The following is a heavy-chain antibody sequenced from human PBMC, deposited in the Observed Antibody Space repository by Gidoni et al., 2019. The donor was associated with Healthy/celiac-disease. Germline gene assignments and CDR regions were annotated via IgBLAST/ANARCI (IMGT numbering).Heavy chain of an antibody. CDR2: IIPIFGTA. CDR1: GGTFSSYA. Sequence: QVQPVQSGAEVKKPGSSVKVSCKASGGTFSSYAISWVRQAPGKGLEWMGGIIPIFGTANYAQKFQGRVTITADESTSTAYMELSRLRSEDTAVYYCARDHNGYGGKHEQIAIPSRWNYFDYWGQGTLVTVSS. D-gene: IGHD4-17*01. J-gene: IGHJ4*02. CDR3: ARDHNGYGGKHEQIAIPSRWNYFDY. V-gene: IGHV1-69*01.